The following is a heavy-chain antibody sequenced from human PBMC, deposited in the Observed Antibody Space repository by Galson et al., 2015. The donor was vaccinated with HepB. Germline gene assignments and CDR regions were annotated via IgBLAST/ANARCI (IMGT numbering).Heavy chain of an antibody. Sequence: SVKVSCKASGYTFTSYGISWVRQAPGQGLEWMGWISAYNGNTNYAQKLQGRVTMTTDTSTSTAYMELRSLRSDDTAVYYCARGVTAPGFLRYYYMDVWGKGTTVTVSS. CDR3: ARGVTAPGFLRYYYMDV. D-gene: IGHD2-2*01. V-gene: IGHV1-18*01. CDR1: GYTFTSYG. J-gene: IGHJ6*03. CDR2: ISAYNGNT.